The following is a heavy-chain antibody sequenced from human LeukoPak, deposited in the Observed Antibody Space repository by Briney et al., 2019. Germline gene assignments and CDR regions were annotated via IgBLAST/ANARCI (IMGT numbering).Heavy chain of an antibody. CDR3: ARAAGYSYDYYFDY. D-gene: IGHD5-18*01. V-gene: IGHV3-21*01. CDR2: ISSGSTYI. J-gene: IGHJ4*02. Sequence: GGSLRLSCAASGFTFSSYSMNWVRQAPGKGLEWVSSISSGSTYIYYADSVKGRFTISRDNAKNSLYLQMNSLRAQDTAVYYCARAAGYSYDYYFDYWGQGALVTVSS. CDR1: GFTFSSYS.